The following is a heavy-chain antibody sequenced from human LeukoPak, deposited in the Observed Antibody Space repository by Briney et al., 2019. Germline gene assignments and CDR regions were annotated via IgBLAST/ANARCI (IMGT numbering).Heavy chain of an antibody. CDR1: GGSFCGYY. CDR3: ARRPYCSSTSCYGRGVWFDP. Sequence: PSETLSLTCAVYGGSFCGYYWSWIRQPPGKGLEWIGEINHSGSTNYNPSLKSRVTISVDTSKNQFSLKLSSVTAADTAVYYCARRPYCSSTSCYGRGVWFDPWGQGTLVTVSS. J-gene: IGHJ5*02. CDR2: INHSGST. V-gene: IGHV4-34*01. D-gene: IGHD2-2*01.